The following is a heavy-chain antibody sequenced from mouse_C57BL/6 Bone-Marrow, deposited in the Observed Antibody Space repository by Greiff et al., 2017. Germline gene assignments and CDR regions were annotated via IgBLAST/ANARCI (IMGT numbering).Heavy chain of an antibody. D-gene: IGHD2-3*01. CDR1: GYTFTDYY. Sequence: EVQLQQSGPELVKPGASVKISCKASGYTFTDYYMNWVKQSHGKSLEWIGDINPNNGGTSYNQKFKGKATLTVDKSSSTAYMELRSLTSEDSAVYYCARDDGYPLAMDYWGQGTSVTVSS. CDR2: INPNNGGT. J-gene: IGHJ4*01. CDR3: ARDDGYPLAMDY. V-gene: IGHV1-26*01.